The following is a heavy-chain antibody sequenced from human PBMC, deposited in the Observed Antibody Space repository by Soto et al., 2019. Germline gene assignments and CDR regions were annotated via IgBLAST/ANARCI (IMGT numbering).Heavy chain of an antibody. V-gene: IGHV3-53*01. Sequence: GGSLRLSCAASGFTVSSNYMSWLRQAPGKGLEWVSVIYSGGSTYYADSVKGRFTISRDNSKNTLYLQMNSLRAEDTAVYYCARASGVIAASWAYYFDYWGQGTLVTVSS. D-gene: IGHD6-13*01. J-gene: IGHJ4*02. CDR1: GFTVSSNY. CDR3: ARASGVIAASWAYYFDY. CDR2: IYSGGST.